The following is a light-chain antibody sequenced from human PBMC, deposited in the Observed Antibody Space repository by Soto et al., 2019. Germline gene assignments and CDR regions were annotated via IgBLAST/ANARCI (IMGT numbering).Light chain of an antibody. V-gene: IGKV3-15*01. J-gene: IGKJ1*01. Sequence: EIVMTQSPPTLSVSPGERATLSCRASQSVSSNLAWYQQKPGQAPRLLIYGASTRATGIPARFSGSGSGTELTITISSLQSEDFAVYYCQQYNNWPRTFGQGTKVEIK. CDR1: QSVSSN. CDR2: GAS. CDR3: QQYNNWPRT.